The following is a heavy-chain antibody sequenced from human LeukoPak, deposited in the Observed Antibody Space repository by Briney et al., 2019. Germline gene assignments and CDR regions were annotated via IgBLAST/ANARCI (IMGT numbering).Heavy chain of an antibody. Sequence: GGSLRLSCAASGFTFSSYWMSWVRQAPGKGLEWVANIKQDGSEKYYVDSVKGRFTISRDNAKNSLYLQMNSLRAEDTAVYYCARVGQGIGYCSSTSCLGGVYFDYWGQGTLVTVSS. V-gene: IGHV3-7*01. CDR2: IKQDGSEK. CDR3: ARVGQGIGYCSSTSCLGGVYFDY. J-gene: IGHJ4*02. D-gene: IGHD2-2*01. CDR1: GFTFSSYW.